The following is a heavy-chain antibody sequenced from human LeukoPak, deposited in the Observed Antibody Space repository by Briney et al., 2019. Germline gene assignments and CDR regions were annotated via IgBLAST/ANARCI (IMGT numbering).Heavy chain of an antibody. CDR2: MNPNSGNT. D-gene: IGHD3-22*01. V-gene: IGHV1-8*01. CDR1: GFTFSSYD. J-gene: IGHJ4*02. Sequence: ASVKVSCKTSGFTFSSYDINWVRQATGQGLEWMGWMNPNSGNTGYAQKFQGRVTMTRNTSISTVYMELSSLTSEDTAVYYCARVRFSGYSYYFDYWGQGTLVTVSS. CDR3: ARVRFSGYSYYFDY.